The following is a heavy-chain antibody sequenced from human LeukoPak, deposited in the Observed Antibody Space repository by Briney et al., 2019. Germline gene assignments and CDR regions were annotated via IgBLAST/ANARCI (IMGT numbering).Heavy chain of an antibody. Sequence: ASVKVSCKASGYTFTSYAIHWVRQAPGQRLEWMGWINAGNGNTKYSQKFQGRVTITRDTSASTAYMELSSLRSEDTAVYYCARGRGGDCPNAEYFQHWGQGTLVTVSS. J-gene: IGHJ1*01. V-gene: IGHV1-3*01. CDR1: GYTFTSYA. CDR3: ARGRGGDCPNAEYFQH. D-gene: IGHD2-21*02. CDR2: INAGNGNT.